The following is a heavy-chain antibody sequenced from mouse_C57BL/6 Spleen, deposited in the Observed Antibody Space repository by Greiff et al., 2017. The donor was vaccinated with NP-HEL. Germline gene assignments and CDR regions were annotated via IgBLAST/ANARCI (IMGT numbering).Heavy chain of an antibody. CDR3: ARHGDYDAPHYFDY. D-gene: IGHD2-4*01. CDR1: GFTFSSYG. V-gene: IGHV5-6*01. J-gene: IGHJ2*01. Sequence: EVQVVESGGDLVKPGGSLKLSCAASGFTFSSYGMSWVRQTPDKRLEWVATISSGGSYTYYPDSVKGRFTISRDNAKNTLYLQMSSLKSEDTAMYYCARHGDYDAPHYFDYWGQGTTLTVSS. CDR2: ISSGGSYT.